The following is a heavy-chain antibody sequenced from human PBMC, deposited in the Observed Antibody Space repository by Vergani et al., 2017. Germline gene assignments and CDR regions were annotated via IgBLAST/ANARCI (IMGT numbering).Heavy chain of an antibody. CDR2: IYYSGST. V-gene: IGHV4-61*01. CDR1: GGSVSSGSYY. J-gene: IGHJ6*02. D-gene: IGHD3-3*01. CDR3: ARFTYYDFWSGENYGMDV. Sequence: QVQLQESGPGLVKPSETLSLTCTVSGGSVSSGSYYWSWIRQPPGKGLEWIGYIYYSGSTNYNPSLKSRVTISVDTSKNQFSLKLSSVTAADTAVYYCARFTYYDFWSGENYGMDVWGQGTTVTVSS.